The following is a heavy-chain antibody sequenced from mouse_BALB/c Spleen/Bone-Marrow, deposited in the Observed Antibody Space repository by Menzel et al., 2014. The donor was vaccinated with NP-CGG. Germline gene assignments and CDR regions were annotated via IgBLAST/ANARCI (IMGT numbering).Heavy chain of an antibody. CDR2: IHPGDSDT. CDR1: GYAFSSYW. J-gene: IGHJ2*01. V-gene: IGHV1-80*01. Sequence: VQLQQSGVELVSPWSSGKLSCNASGYAFSSYWMNWVKQRPGQGLEWIGQIHPGDSDTDYNGKFKGKATLTADKSSNTAYMQFTSLTSEVSAVYFCARGVISMDYLSHATTPAIS. CDR3: ARGVISMDY.